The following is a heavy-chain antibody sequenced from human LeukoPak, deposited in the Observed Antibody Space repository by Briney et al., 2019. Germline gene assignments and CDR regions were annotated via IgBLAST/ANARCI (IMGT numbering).Heavy chain of an antibody. CDR1: GFTVSSNY. Sequence: GSLRLSCAASGFTVSSNYMSWVRQAPGKGLGGVSVMYSGGSTDYADSVKGRFTISRDNSKNTLYLQMNSLRAEDTAVYYCAREVLRFLEWLPDDAFDIWGQGTMVTVSS. D-gene: IGHD3-3*01. J-gene: IGHJ3*02. CDR2: MYSGGST. V-gene: IGHV3-53*05. CDR3: AREVLRFLEWLPDDAFDI.